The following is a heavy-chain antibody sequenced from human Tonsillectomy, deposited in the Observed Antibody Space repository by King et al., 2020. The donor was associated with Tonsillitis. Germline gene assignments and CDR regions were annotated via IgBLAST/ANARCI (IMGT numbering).Heavy chain of an antibody. CDR2: IYYSGST. CDR3: ARVGGSGDSYLEAFDI. CDR1: GGSISSHY. D-gene: IGHD5-18*01. J-gene: IGHJ3*02. Sequence: VQLQESGPGLVTPSDTLSLTCTVSGGSISSHYWSWIWHPPGKGLEWIGYIYYSGSTNYNPSLKSRVITSLDTSKHQFSLKLSSATAADTAVYYCARVGGSGDSYLEAFDIWGQGIQVTVSS. V-gene: IGHV4-59*11.